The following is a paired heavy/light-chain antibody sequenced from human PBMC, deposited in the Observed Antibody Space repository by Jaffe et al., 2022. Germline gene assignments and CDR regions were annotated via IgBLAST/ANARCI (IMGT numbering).Light chain of an antibody. V-gene: IGKV3-20*01. CDR1: DNLSRTSSF. CDR2: GAS. CDR3: QQYGYAPDIT. Sequence: EIVLTQSPGTLSLSPGDTATLSCRASDNLSRTSSFLAWYQQKSGQPPRLLIYGASRRATGIPDRFSGRGSGTDFTLTISGLEPEDFAVYFCQQYGYAPDITFGQGTRLEIK. J-gene: IGKJ5*01.
Heavy chain of an antibody. J-gene: IGHJ3*01. CDR3: VRRNAPYLPGAFDL. CDR1: GYTFSNHW. CDR2: TYPRDSDT. V-gene: IGHV5-51*03. D-gene: IGHD4-4*01. Sequence: EEQLVQSGAEVKKPGESLKISCQGLGYTFSNHWIGWVRQMPGKGLEWMGITYPRDSDTKYSPSFQGQVTISADKAFSTAYLQWDSLTASDTAMYYCVRRNAPYLPGAFDLWGQGTMVTVTS.